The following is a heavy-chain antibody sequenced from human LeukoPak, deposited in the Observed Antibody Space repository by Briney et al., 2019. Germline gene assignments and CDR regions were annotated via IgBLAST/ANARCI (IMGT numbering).Heavy chain of an antibody. J-gene: IGHJ4*02. CDR2: ISGSGGST. CDR3: AKDGGLWVSAHWGDS. D-gene: IGHD7-27*01. CDR1: GLPFSSYA. Sequence: GGSLRLSCAASGLPFSSYAMSWVRQAPGKGLEWVSAISGSGGSTYYADSVKGRFTISRDNSKNTLYLQMNSLRAEDTAVYYCAKDGGLWVSAHWGDSWGRGTLVTVSS. V-gene: IGHV3-23*01.